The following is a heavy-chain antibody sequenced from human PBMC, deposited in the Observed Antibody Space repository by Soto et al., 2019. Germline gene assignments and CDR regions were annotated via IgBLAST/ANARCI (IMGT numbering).Heavy chain of an antibody. J-gene: IGHJ1*01. Sequence: ASVKVSCKASGYTFTSYDISWVRQATGQGLEWMGWMNPNTGNTGYAQRFQGRVTMTRSTSVGTAYMELSSLRSEDTAVYYCARGQAAGPEYFQDWGQGTLVTVSS. D-gene: IGHD6-13*01. V-gene: IGHV1-8*01. CDR2: MNPNTGNT. CDR1: GYTFTSYD. CDR3: ARGQAAGPEYFQD.